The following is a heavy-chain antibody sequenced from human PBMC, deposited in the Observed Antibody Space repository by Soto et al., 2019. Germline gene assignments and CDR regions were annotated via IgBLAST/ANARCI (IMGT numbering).Heavy chain of an antibody. Sequence: QVQLVESGGGVVQPGRSLRLSCAASGFTFSSYGMHWVRQAPGKGLEWVAVIWYDGSNKYYADSVKGRFTISRDNSKNTLYLQMNSLRAEDTAVYYCAMIPYDFWSGYLETAPFDYWGQGTLVTVSS. CDR2: IWYDGSNK. CDR3: AMIPYDFWSGYLETAPFDY. D-gene: IGHD3-3*01. CDR1: GFTFSSYG. J-gene: IGHJ4*02. V-gene: IGHV3-33*01.